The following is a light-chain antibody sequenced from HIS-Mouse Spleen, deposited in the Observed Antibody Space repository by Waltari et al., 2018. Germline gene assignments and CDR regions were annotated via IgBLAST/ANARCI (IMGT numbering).Light chain of an antibody. Sequence: SPLTHPAPRSGSPGQSITIPCPGTSRDFGGFNLVSWYQHHPGKAPKLMIYEGSKRPSGVSNRFSGSKSGNTASLTISGLQAEDEADYYCCSYAGSSTFVFGGGTKLTVL. CDR2: EGS. CDR3: CSYAGSSTFV. CDR1: SRDFGGFNL. V-gene: IGLV2-23*03. J-gene: IGLJ2*01.